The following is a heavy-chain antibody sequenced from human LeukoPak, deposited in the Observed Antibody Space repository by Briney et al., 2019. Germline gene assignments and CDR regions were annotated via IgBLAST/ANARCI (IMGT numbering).Heavy chain of an antibody. CDR3: TTDRHYYDSSGYYLANWFDP. D-gene: IGHD3-22*01. CDR2: IKSKTDGGTT. Sequence: KPGGSLRLSCAASGFTFSNAWMSWVRQAPGKGLEWVGRIKSKTDGGTTDYAAPVKGRFTISRDDSKNTLYLQMNSLKTEDTAVYYCTTDRHYYDSSGYYLANWFDPWGQGTLVTVSS. J-gene: IGHJ5*02. V-gene: IGHV3-15*01. CDR1: GFTFSNAW.